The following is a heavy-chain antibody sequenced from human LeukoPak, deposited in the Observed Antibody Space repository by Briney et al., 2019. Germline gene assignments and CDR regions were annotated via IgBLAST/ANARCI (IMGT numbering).Heavy chain of an antibody. CDR3: AREESGFDH. CDR2: TYYRSTWYY. J-gene: IGHJ4*02. CDR1: GDCFSSNSAA. D-gene: IGHD3-10*01. V-gene: IGHV6-1*01. Sequence: SQTLSLTSAVSGDCFSSNSAAWTWIRQSPSRGLEWLGRTYYRSTWYYEYSVSVESRITINPETSKNQFSLQVNSVSPEDTAVYYCAREESGFDHWGQGTLVTVSS.